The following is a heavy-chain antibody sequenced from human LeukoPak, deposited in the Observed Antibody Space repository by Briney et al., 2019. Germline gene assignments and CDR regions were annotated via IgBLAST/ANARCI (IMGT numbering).Heavy chain of an antibody. D-gene: IGHD2-15*01. CDR3: ASESPYCSGGSCPRKYYYYGMDV. V-gene: IGHV3-7*01. Sequence: GGSLRLSCAASGFTFSSYWMSWVRQAPGKGLEWVANIKQDGSEKYYVDSVKGRFTISRDNAENSLYPQMNSLRAEDTAVYYCASESPYCSGGSCPRKYYYYGMDVWGQGTTVTVSS. J-gene: IGHJ6*02. CDR1: GFTFSSYW. CDR2: IKQDGSEK.